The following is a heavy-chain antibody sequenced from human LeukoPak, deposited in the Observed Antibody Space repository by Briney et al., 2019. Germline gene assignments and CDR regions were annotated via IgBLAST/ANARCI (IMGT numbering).Heavy chain of an antibody. Sequence: PSETLSLTCTVSGGSISSSSYYWGWIRQPPGKGLEWIGSIYYSGSTYYNPSLKSRVTISVDTSKNQFSLKLSSVTAADTAVYYCARRPERYWGAFDIWGQGTMVTVSS. D-gene: IGHD7-27*01. V-gene: IGHV4-39*07. CDR1: GGSISSSSYY. J-gene: IGHJ3*02. CDR2: IYYSGST. CDR3: ARRPERYWGAFDI.